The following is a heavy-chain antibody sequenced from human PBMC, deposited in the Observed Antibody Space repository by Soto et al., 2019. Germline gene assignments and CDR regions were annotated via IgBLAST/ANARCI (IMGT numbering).Heavy chain of an antibody. CDR2: ISSSGSTI. CDR3: AREPTGTTIRYYYGMDV. V-gene: IGHV3-11*01. Sequence: GGSLRLSCAASGFTFSDYYMSWIRQAPGKGLEWVSYISSSGSTIYYADSVKGRFTISRDNAKNSLYLQMNSLRAEDTAVYYCAREPTGTTIRYYYGMDVWGQGTTVTVSS. CDR1: GFTFSDYY. D-gene: IGHD1-7*01. J-gene: IGHJ6*02.